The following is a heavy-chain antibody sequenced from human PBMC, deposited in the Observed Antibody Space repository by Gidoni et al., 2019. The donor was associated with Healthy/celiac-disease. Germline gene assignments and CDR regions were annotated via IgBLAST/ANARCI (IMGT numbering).Heavy chain of an antibody. D-gene: IGHD7-27*01. CDR2: ISYDGSNK. CDR1: GFTFSSYG. CDR3: AKDSELGFDY. Sequence: QVKLVESGGGVVQPGRSLRLSCAASGFTFSSYGMHWVRQAPGKGLEWVAVISYDGSNKYYADSVKGRFTISRDNSKNTLYLQMNSLRAEDTAVYYCAKDSELGFDYWGQGTLVTVSS. V-gene: IGHV3-30*18. J-gene: IGHJ4*02.